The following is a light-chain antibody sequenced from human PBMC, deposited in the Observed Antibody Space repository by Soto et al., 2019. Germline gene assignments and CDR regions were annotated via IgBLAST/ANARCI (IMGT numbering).Light chain of an antibody. CDR3: QQRSKWPLT. Sequence: EIVLTQSSATLSLSPGERATLSCRASQSVTSNALAWYQQKPGQAPRLLIYGVSSRATGIPDRFSGSGSGTDFTLTISSLEPEDFAVYYCQQRSKWPLTFGGGT. CDR1: QSVTSN. CDR2: GVS. J-gene: IGKJ4*01. V-gene: IGKV3-11*01.